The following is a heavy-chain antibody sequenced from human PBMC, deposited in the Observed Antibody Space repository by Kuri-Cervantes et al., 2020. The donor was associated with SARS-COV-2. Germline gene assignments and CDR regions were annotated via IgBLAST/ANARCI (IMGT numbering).Heavy chain of an antibody. D-gene: IGHD3-3*01. CDR2: TSYDGRNK. CDR3: ARDGYDFWSGYSRTYGMDV. Sequence: GGSLRLSCAASGFMFSAHGMHWVRQAPGKGLEWVAVTSYDGRNKYVADSVRGRFSVSRDNSKNTVYLQMNSLRAEDTAVYYCARDGYDFWSGYSRTYGMDVWGQGTTVTVSS. CDR1: GFMFSAHG. V-gene: IGHV3-30*03. J-gene: IGHJ6*02.